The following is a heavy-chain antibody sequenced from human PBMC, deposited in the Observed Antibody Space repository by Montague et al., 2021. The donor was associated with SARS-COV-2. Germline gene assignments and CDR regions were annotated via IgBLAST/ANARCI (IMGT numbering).Heavy chain of an antibody. CDR2: IDWDDDK. V-gene: IGHV2-70*11. D-gene: IGHD6-19*01. CDR1: GFSLSTSGMC. J-gene: IGHJ4*02. CDR3: AWEYSSGEYFDY. Sequence: PALGKPTQTLTLTCTFSGFSLSTSGMCVSWIRQPPGKALEWLARIDWDDDKYYSTSLKTRLTISKDTSKNQVVLTMTNMDPVDTATYYCAWEYSSGEYFDYWGQGSLVTVS.